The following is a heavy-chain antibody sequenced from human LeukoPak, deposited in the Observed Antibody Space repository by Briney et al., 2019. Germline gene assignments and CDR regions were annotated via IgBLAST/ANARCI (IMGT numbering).Heavy chain of an antibody. CDR3: AKDLAYSSGWYGY. J-gene: IGHJ4*02. CDR1: GFTFSSYA. CDR2: ISGSGGST. Sequence: GGSLGLSCAASGFTFSSYAMSWVRQAPGKGLEWVSAISGSGGSTYYADSVKGRFTISRDNSKNTLYLQMNSLRAEDTAVYYCAKDLAYSSGWYGYWGQGTLVTVSS. D-gene: IGHD6-19*01. V-gene: IGHV3-23*01.